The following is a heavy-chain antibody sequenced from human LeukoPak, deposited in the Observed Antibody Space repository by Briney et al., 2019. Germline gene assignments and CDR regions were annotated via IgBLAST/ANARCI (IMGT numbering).Heavy chain of an antibody. Sequence: KPGESLKISCKGSGYSFTSYGISWVRQAPGQGLEWMGWISAYNGNTNYAQKLQGRVTMTTDTSTSTAYMELRSLRSDDTAVYYCAREQRIAVAEYWGQGTLVTVSS. CDR2: ISAYNGNT. J-gene: IGHJ4*02. CDR3: AREQRIAVAEY. CDR1: GYSFTSYG. D-gene: IGHD6-19*01. V-gene: IGHV1-18*01.